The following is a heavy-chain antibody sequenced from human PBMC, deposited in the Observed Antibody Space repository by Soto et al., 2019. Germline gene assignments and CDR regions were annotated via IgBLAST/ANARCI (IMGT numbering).Heavy chain of an antibody. V-gene: IGHV1-24*01. Sequence: ASVKVSCKVSGYTLTELSMHWVRQAPGKGLEWMGGFDPEDGETIYAQKFQGRVTMTEDTSTDTAYMELSSLRSEDTAVYYCASTVAGWLASWFDPWGQGTLVTVSS. J-gene: IGHJ5*02. D-gene: IGHD6-19*01. CDR2: FDPEDGET. CDR3: ASTVAGWLASWFDP. CDR1: GYTLTELS.